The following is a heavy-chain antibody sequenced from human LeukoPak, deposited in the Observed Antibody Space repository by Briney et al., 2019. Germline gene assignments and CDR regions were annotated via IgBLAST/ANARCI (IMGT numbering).Heavy chain of an antibody. J-gene: IGHJ5*02. D-gene: IGHD6-6*01. CDR1: GGTFSSYA. CDR2: IIPIFGTA. CDR3: ARTTIEYSSSSGWFDP. Sequence: SVKVSCKASGGTFSSYAISWVRQAPGQGLEWMGGIIPIFGTANYAQKFQGRVTITRDTSASTAYMELSSLRSEDTAVYYCARTTIEYSSSSGWFDPWGQGTLVTVSS. V-gene: IGHV1-69*05.